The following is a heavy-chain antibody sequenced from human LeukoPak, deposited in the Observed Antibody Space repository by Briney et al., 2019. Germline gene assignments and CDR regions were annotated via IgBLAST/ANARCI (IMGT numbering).Heavy chain of an antibody. D-gene: IGHD6-6*01. V-gene: IGHV3-30*03. CDR2: ISYDGSNK. J-gene: IGHJ4*02. CDR1: GFTFSSYG. CDR3: AWGHSSSSELDY. Sequence: PGGSLRLSCAASGFTFSSYGMHWVRQAPGKGLEWVAVISYDGSNKYYADSVKGRFTISRDNSKNTLYLQMNSLRAEDTAVYYCAWGHSSSSELDYWGQGTLVTVSS.